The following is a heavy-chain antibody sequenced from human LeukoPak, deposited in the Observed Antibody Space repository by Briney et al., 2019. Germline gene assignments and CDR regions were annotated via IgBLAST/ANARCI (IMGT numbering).Heavy chain of an antibody. CDR1: GYTFTGYY. V-gene: IGHV1-2*02. D-gene: IGHD3-22*01. Sequence: GASVKVSCKASGYTFTGYYMHWVRQAPGQGLEWMGWINPNSGGTNYEQKFQGRVTMTRDTSISTAYMELSRLRSDDTAVYYCARDSYYDSSGYYSSEYFQHWGQGTLVTVSS. CDR2: INPNSGGT. CDR3: ARDSYYDSSGYYSSEYFQH. J-gene: IGHJ1*01.